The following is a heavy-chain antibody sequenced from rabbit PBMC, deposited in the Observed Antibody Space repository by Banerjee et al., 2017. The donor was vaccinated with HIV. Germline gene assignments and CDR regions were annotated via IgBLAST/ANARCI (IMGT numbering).Heavy chain of an antibody. CDR3: ARSQYGTSSGYYMWSGMDL. V-gene: IGHV1S45*01. CDR1: GFTLSSYW. Sequence: EESGGDLVQPEGSLTLTCKASGFTLSSYWICWVRQAPGKGLEWIACIYGGSGGHTWYASWAKGRFTISKTSSTTVTLQMTSLTAADTATYFCARSQYGTSSGYYMWSGMDLWGQGTLVTVS. D-gene: IGHD1-1*01. J-gene: IGHJ6*01. CDR2: IYGGSGGHT.